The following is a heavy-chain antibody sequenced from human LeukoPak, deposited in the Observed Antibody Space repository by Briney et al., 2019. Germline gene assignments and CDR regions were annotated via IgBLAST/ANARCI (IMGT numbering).Heavy chain of an antibody. V-gene: IGHV4-39*07. Sequence: SETLSLTCTVSGGSISSSSYYWGWIRQPPGTGLEWIGSIYYSGSTYYNPSLKSRVTISVDTSKNQFSLKLSSVTAADTAVYYCARRAYGSGRRKSWFDPWGQGTLVTVSS. CDR2: IYYSGST. D-gene: IGHD3-10*01. CDR1: GGSISSSSYY. CDR3: ARRAYGSGRRKSWFDP. J-gene: IGHJ5*02.